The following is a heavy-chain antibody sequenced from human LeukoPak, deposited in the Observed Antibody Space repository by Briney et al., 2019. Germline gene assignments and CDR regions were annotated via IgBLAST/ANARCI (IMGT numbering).Heavy chain of an antibody. D-gene: IGHD3-3*01. CDR3: ARDLYDFWSAYYISMPDY. CDR1: GYTFTSYY. V-gene: IGHV1-46*01. J-gene: IGHJ4*02. CDR2: INPSGGST. Sequence: ASVKVSCKASGYTFTSYYMHWVRQAPGQGLEWMGIINPSGGSTSYAQKFQGRVTMTRDTSTSTVYMELSSLRSEDTAVYYCARDLYDFWSAYYISMPDYWGQGTLVTVSS.